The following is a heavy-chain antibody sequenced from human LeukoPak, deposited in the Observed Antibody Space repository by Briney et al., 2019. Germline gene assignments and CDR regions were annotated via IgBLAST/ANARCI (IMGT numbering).Heavy chain of an antibody. CDR3: AGGIDGYNLVDY. CDR1: GGTFSSYA. V-gene: IGHV1-69*05. CDR2: IIPIFGTA. D-gene: IGHD5-24*01. J-gene: IGHJ4*02. Sequence: SVKVSCKASGGTFSSYAISWVRQAPGQGLEWVGGIIPIFGTANYAQKFQGRVTITTDESTSTAYMELSSLRSEDTAVYYCAGGIDGYNLVDYWGQRTLVTVSS.